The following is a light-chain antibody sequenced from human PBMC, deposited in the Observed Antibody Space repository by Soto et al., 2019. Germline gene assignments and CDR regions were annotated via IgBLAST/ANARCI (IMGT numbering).Light chain of an antibody. CDR2: DAS. CDR3: QVRDVWPT. Sequence: IVLTQSPATLSLSPGEREALSCRASQSVSTSLAWYQHKPGQAPRLIIYDASKRAPGIPARFSGSGSGTDFTLTISSPEPKDFAVYYCQVRDVWPTFGQGTKV. CDR1: QSVSTS. V-gene: IGKV3-11*01. J-gene: IGKJ1*01.